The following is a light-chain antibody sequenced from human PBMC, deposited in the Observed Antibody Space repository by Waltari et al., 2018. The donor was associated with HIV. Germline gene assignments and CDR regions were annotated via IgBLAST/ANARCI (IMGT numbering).Light chain of an antibody. CDR3: LQTYTTPYT. CDR2: AVS. Sequence: DIQMTQSPSYLSASVADSVTITCRVSQSVTSYLNWYQHKPGKAPKLLISAVSNLRSGVPSRFSGDASATDFTLTISSLQPEDLATYFCLQTYTTPYTFGQGTILEIK. CDR1: QSVTSY. J-gene: IGKJ2*01. V-gene: IGKV1-39*01.